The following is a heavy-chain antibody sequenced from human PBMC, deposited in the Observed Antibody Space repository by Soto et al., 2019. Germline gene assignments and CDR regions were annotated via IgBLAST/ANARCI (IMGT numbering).Heavy chain of an antibody. V-gene: IGHV3-30-3*01. CDR1: GFTFSSYA. Sequence: QVQLVESGGGVVQPGRSLRLSCAASGFTFSSYAMHWVRQAPGKGLEWVAVISYDGSNKYYADSVKGRFTISRDNAKNTLYLQMNSLRAEDTAVYYCALFWDYDSSGIYYGWGQGTLVTVSS. CDR3: ALFWDYDSSGIYYG. D-gene: IGHD3-22*01. J-gene: IGHJ4*02. CDR2: ISYDGSNK.